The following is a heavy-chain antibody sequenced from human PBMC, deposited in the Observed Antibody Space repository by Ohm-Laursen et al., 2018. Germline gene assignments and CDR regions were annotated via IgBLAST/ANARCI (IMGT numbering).Heavy chain of an antibody. CDR2: INPSGGST. CDR3: AKSPITMIVVCMMDV. D-gene: IGHD3-22*01. V-gene: IGHV1-46*01. Sequence: ASVKVSCKASGYTFTSYYMHWVRQAPGQGLEWMGIINPSGGSTSYAQKFQGRVTMTRDTSTSTVYMELSSLRAEDTAVYYCAKSPITMIVVCMMDVWGQGTTVTVSS. J-gene: IGHJ6*02. CDR1: GYTFTSYY.